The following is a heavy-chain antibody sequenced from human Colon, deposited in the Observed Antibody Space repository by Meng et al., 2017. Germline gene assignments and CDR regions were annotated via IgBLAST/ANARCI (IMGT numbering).Heavy chain of an antibody. V-gene: IGHV4-4*02. D-gene: IGHD1-7*01. Sequence: QVQLPESGPGLVKPSGPLSLTCTVSGDSISSDIWWSWVRQPPGKGLEWIGEVYHRGDTNYNPSLKSRVDISVDKSKNQFYLSLFSVTAADTAVYYCGRDQGRELINHWGQGTLVTVSS. CDR3: GRDQGRELINH. CDR1: GDSISSDIW. J-gene: IGHJ4*02. CDR2: VYHRGDT.